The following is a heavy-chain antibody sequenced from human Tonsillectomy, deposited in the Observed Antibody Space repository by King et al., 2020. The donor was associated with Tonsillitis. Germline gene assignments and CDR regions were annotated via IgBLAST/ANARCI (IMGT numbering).Heavy chain of an antibody. CDR1: GYTFTGYY. V-gene: IGHV1-2*02. D-gene: IGHD3-22*01. CDR2: IDPNSGGA. J-gene: IGHJ4*02. Sequence: QLVQSGAEVKKPGASVKVSCKASGYTFTGYYMHWVRQAPGQGLEWMGWIDPNSGGANYAQKFQGRVTMTRDTSISTAYMELSRLRSDDTAVYYCARIRGDYYVSSGSLPSLYYFDYWGQGILVTVSS. CDR3: ARIRGDYYVSSGSLPSLYYFDY.